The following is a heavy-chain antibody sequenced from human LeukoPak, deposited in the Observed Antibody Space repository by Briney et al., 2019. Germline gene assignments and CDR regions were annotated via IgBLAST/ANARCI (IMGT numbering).Heavy chain of an antibody. J-gene: IGHJ6*02. Sequence: SETLSLTCTVSGGSISSGGYYWSWIRQHPGKGLEWIGYIYYSGSTYYNPSLKSRVTISVDTSKNQFSLKLSSVTAADTAVYYCAGLPAANLYYYYGMDVWGQGTTVTVSS. D-gene: IGHD2-2*01. CDR3: AGLPAANLYYYYGMDV. CDR2: IYYSGST. CDR1: GGSISSGGYY. V-gene: IGHV4-31*03.